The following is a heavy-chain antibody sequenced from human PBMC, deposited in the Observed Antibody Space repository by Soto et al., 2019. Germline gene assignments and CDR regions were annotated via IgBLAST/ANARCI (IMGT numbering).Heavy chain of an antibody. CDR2: INEDGSVK. CDR1: GFTFSSYW. V-gene: IGHV3-7*01. J-gene: IGHJ4*02. Sequence: EVQLVESGGGLVQPGGSLRLSCAASGFTFSSYWMTWVRQAPGRGLEWVANINEDGSVKGYVDSEKGRFTISRDNARNSLTQQMNSLRAEDTAVYYCARDIPKGACSLDYWGQGTLVTVSS. D-gene: IGHD1-26*01. CDR3: ARDIPKGACSLDY.